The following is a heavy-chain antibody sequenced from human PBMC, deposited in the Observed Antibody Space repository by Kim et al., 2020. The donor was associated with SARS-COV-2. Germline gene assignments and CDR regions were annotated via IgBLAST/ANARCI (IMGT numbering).Heavy chain of an antibody. V-gene: IGHV4-31*03. CDR3: ARDRYYYDSSGYYYSDAFDI. J-gene: IGHJ3*02. D-gene: IGHD3-22*01. CDR2: IYYSGST. CDR1: GGSISSGGYY. Sequence: SETLSLTCTVSGGSISSGGYYWSWIRQHPGKGLEWIGYIYYSGSTYYNPSLKSRVTISVDTSKNQFSLKLSSVTAADTAVYYCARDRYYYDSSGYYYSDAFDIWGQGTMVTVSS.